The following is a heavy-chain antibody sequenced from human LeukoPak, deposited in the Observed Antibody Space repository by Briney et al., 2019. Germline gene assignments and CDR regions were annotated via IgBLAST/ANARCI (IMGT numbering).Heavy chain of an antibody. CDR2: INPSGDNT. CDR1: GYTFTNNL. J-gene: IGHJ5*02. Sequence: ASVTVSCKAFGYTFTNNLMHWVRQAPGQGLAWMGIINPSGDNTWYAQKFQGRVTMTRDMATSTDYMEVSSLRSEDTAVYYCARDNSVGDSAWWFDPWGQGTLVTVSS. CDR3: ARDNSVGDSAWWFDP. D-gene: IGHD5-12*01. V-gene: IGHV1-46*01.